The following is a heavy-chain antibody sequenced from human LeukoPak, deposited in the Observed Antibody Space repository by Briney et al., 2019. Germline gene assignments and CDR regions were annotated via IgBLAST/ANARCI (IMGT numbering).Heavy chain of an antibody. CDR2: IDCDNDK. CDR3: ARIPSYYASTTSCANAMVV. J-gene: IGHJ6*02. D-gene: IGHD2/OR15-2a*01. V-gene: IGHV2-70*11. CDR1: GFSLTTTGMC. Sequence: SGPTLVNPTQTLTLTCTFSGFSLTTTGMCVTWIRQPPGKALEWLARIDCDNDKYYSTSLKTRLTISKDTSKNQVVLTVSDLDPADTATYFCARIPSYYASTTSCANAMVVWGQGTTVTVSS.